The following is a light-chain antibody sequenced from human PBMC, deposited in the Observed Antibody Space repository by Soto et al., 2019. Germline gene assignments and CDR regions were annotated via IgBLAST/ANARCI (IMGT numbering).Light chain of an antibody. CDR1: QSLDNY. CDR2: DAS. Sequence: EIVLTQSPATLSLSPGERATLSCRASQSLDNYLAWYQHKPGQAPRLLIYDASTRATDIPARFSGSGSGTXXTXTIXXLEXEDFAVYYCQQRGHWPSFGGGTKVEIK. CDR3: QQRGHWPS. V-gene: IGKV3-11*01. J-gene: IGKJ4*01.